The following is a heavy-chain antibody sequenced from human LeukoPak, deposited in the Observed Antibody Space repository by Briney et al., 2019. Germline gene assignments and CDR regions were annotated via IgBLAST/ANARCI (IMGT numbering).Heavy chain of an antibody. V-gene: IGHV3-33*01. Sequence: GRSLRLSCAASGFTFSSYGMPWVRQAPGKGLEWVAVIWYDGSNKYYADSVKGRFTISRDNSKNTLYLQMNSLRAEDTAVYYCAIPASEKSNWGQGTLVTVSS. J-gene: IGHJ4*02. CDR3: AIPASEKSN. CDR1: GFTFSSYG. CDR2: IWYDGSNK. D-gene: IGHD1-14*01.